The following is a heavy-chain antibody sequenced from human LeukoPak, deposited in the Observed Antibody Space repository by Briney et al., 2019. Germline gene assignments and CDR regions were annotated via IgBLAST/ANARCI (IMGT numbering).Heavy chain of an antibody. V-gene: IGHV4-61*02. Sequence: PSETLSLTCTVSGGSISSGSYYWSWIRQPAGKGLEWIGRIYTSGSTNYNPSLKTRVTISVDTSKNQFSLKLSSVTAADTAVYYCAREIYEGVDSSSWYNYFDYWGQGTLVTVSS. CDR2: IYTSGST. D-gene: IGHD6-13*01. J-gene: IGHJ4*02. CDR1: GGSISSGSYY. CDR3: AREIYEGVDSSSWYNYFDY.